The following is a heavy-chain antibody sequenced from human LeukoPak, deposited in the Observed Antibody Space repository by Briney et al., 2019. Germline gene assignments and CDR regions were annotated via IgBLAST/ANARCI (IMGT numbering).Heavy chain of an antibody. V-gene: IGHV4-39*07. CDR3: ARGGGFLWFGELSSYYYYYMDV. D-gene: IGHD3-10*01. CDR1: GGSISSSSSY. CDR2: IYYSGRT. J-gene: IGHJ6*03. Sequence: SETLSLTCTISGGSISSSSSYWGWIRQPPGKGLECIGSIYYSGRTYYNPSLKSRVTISVDTSKNQFSLKLSSVTAADTAVYYCARGGGFLWFGELSSYYYYYMDVWGKGTTVTISS.